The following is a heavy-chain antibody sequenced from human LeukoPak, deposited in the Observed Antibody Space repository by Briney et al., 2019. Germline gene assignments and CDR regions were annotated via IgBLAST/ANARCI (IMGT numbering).Heavy chain of an antibody. Sequence: SETLSLTCTVSGGSISSSSYYWGWIRQPPGKGLEWIGSIYYSGSTYYNPSLKSRVTISVDTSKNQFSLKLSSVTAADTAVYYCARLGVYYDSSGSRADYYYYYYMDVWGKGTTVTISS. J-gene: IGHJ6*03. CDR3: ARLGVYYDSSGSRADYYYYYYMDV. V-gene: IGHV4-39*07. CDR1: GGSISSSSYY. D-gene: IGHD3-22*01. CDR2: IYYSGST.